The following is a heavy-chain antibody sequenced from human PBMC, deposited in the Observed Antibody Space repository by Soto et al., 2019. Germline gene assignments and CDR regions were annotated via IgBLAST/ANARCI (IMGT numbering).Heavy chain of an antibody. CDR2: IYYSGHT. Sequence: PSETLSVTCTVAGGSMSRYYWSWIRQPPGKGLEWIGYIYYSGHTNHNPSLKSRVTISVDTSKNQFSLKLSSVTAADTAVYYCARGIATTEMDVWGQGTTVTSP. CDR1: GGSMSRYY. J-gene: IGHJ6*02. D-gene: IGHD6-13*01. V-gene: IGHV4-59*01. CDR3: ARGIATTEMDV.